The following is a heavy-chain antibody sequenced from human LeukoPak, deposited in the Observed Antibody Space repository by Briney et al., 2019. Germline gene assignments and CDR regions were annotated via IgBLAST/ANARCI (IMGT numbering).Heavy chain of an antibody. D-gene: IGHD4-11*01. CDR3: ARVDSNPTYYYYYYMDV. J-gene: IGHJ6*03. CDR2: ISSSSSTI. Sequence: PGGSLRLSCAASGFTFSSYSMNWVRQAPGKGLEWVSDISSSSSTIYYADSVKGRFTISRDNAKNSLYLQMNSLRAEDTAVYYCARVDSNPTYYYYYYMDVWGKGTTVTVSS. V-gene: IGHV3-48*04. CDR1: GFTFSSYS.